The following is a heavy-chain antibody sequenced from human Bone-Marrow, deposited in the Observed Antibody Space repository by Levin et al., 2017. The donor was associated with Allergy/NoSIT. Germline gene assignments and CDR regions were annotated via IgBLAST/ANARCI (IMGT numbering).Heavy chain of an antibody. CDR1: GFTFSSYA. J-gene: IGHJ4*02. CDR2: ISGSGGST. CDR3: TTMYYDFWSGYQYYFDY. Sequence: GGSLRLSCAASGFTFSSYAMSWVRQAPGKGLEWVSAISGSGGSTYYADSVKGRFTISRDNSKNTLYLQMNSLKTEDTAVYYCTTMYYDFWSGYQYYFDYWGQGTLVTVSS. V-gene: IGHV3-23*01. D-gene: IGHD3-3*01.